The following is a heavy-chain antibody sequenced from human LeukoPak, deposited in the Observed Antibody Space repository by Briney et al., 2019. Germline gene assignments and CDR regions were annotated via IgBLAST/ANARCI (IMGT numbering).Heavy chain of an antibody. CDR3: AWDQLRYYGSNNYYSDMDF. Sequence: ASVKVSCKASGYTFTSYAIAWVRQAPGQGLEWMGWISAYNGGTNYAQKFRGRVTMTTDTSTNSGYMELRSLRSDDTALYFCAWDQLRYYGSNNYYSDMDFWGQGTTVTVSS. V-gene: IGHV1-18*01. J-gene: IGHJ6*02. CDR1: GYTFTSYA. CDR2: ISAYNGGT. D-gene: IGHD3-10*01.